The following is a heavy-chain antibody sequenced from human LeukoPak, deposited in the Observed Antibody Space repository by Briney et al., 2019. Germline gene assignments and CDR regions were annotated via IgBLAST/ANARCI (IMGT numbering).Heavy chain of an antibody. Sequence: PGGSLRFSCAASGFTFSSYAMHWVRQAPGKGLEWVAIISYDGSNKFYADSVKGRFTISRDNSKNTLYLQMSSLGPEDTAMYYCAKVAKGNIVVVTALDYWGQGTLVTVSS. CDR3: AKVAKGNIVVVTALDY. V-gene: IGHV3-30*18. CDR1: GFTFSSYA. J-gene: IGHJ4*02. D-gene: IGHD2-21*02. CDR2: ISYDGSNK.